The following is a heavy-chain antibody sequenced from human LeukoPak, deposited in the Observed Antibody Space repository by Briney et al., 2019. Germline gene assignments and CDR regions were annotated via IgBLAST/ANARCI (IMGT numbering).Heavy chain of an antibody. D-gene: IGHD3-22*01. CDR1: GFTFSSYA. Sequence: GGSLRLSCAASGFTFSSYAMSWVRQAPGKGLEWVSAISGSGGSTYYADSVKGRFTISRDNSKNTLYLQMSSLRAEDTAVYYCAKDTLYDSSGLSDYWGQGTLVTVSS. CDR3: AKDTLYDSSGLSDY. J-gene: IGHJ4*02. CDR2: ISGSGGST. V-gene: IGHV3-23*01.